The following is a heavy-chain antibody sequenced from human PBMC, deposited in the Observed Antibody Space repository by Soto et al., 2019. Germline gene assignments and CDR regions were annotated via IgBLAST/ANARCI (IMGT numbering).Heavy chain of an antibody. Sequence: EVQLVESGGGWVMPGGSLRLSCAASGFTFTNAWMNWVRQAPGKGLEWVGRIKSKTDGGTTDYAAPVKGRFTISRDDSKNTLYLQMNSLKTEDTAVYYCTTDKFRPVRLTLLRGNYWGQGTLVTVSS. CDR2: IKSKTDGGTT. D-gene: IGHD3-10*01. J-gene: IGHJ4*02. CDR3: TTDKFRPVRLTLLRGNY. CDR1: GFTFTNAW. V-gene: IGHV3-15*07.